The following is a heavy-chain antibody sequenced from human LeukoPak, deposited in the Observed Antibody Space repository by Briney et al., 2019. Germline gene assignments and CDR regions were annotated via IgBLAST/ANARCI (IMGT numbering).Heavy chain of an antibody. D-gene: IGHD3-22*01. CDR3: ARSWAGYYDSSGYGVFDY. Sequence: ASVKVSCKASGYTFTGYYMHWVRQAPGQRLEWMGWINAGNGNTKYSQKFQGRVTITRDTSASTAYMELSSLRSEDTAVYYCARSWAGYYDSSGYGVFDYWGQGTLVTVSS. J-gene: IGHJ4*02. CDR2: INAGNGNT. CDR1: GYTFTGYY. V-gene: IGHV1-3*01.